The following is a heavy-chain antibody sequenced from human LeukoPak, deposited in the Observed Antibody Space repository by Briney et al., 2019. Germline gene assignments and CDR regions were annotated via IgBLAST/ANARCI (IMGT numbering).Heavy chain of an antibody. D-gene: IGHD5-12*01. V-gene: IGHV3-66*01. J-gene: IGHJ4*02. CDR3: ATRPDGNDVPYFDY. Sequence: GGSLRLSCAASGLTVGFKCMSWVRQAPGKGLEWVSIIYSGGSSYYADSVKGRFTVSRDTSKNTLYLQMNSLRAGDTAVYYCATRPDGNDVPYFDYWGQGTLVTVSS. CDR2: IYSGGSS. CDR1: GLTVGFKC.